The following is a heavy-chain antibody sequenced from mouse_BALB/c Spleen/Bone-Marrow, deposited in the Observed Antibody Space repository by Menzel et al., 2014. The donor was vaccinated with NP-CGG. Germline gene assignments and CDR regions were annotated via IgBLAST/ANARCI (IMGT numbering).Heavy chain of an antibody. CDR3: TRKYGPLYYFDY. V-gene: IGHV1-69*02. CDR1: GYTFTSYW. D-gene: IGHD2-10*02. J-gene: IGHJ2*01. CDR2: IYPSDSYT. Sequence: VQLQQSGAELVRPGASVKLSCKASGYTFTSYWINWVKQRPGQGLEWIGNIYPSDSYTNYNQKFKDKATLTVDKSSSTAYMQLSSPTSEDSAVYYCTRKYGPLYYFDYWGQGTTLTVSS.